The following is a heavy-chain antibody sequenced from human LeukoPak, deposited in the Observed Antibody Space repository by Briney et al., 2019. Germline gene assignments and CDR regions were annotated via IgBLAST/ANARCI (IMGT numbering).Heavy chain of an antibody. Sequence: SETLSLTCTVSGGSISTYYWSWIRQPPGKGLEWIGCVSTSGTTNYNPSLASRVTMSLDPSKNQISLKVTSVTAADTAVYCCARSELWWFDPWGQGTLVSVSS. V-gene: IGHV4-4*08. CDR1: GGSISTYY. CDR3: ARSELWWFDP. CDR2: VSTSGTT. J-gene: IGHJ5*02. D-gene: IGHD3-16*01.